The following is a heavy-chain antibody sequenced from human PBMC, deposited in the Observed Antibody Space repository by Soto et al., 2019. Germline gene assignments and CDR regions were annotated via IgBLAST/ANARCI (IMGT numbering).Heavy chain of an antibody. Sequence: QITLTESGPTLVKPTQTLTLTCTFSGFSFSTGSVGVGWIRQPPGESLESLALIYWDDDKRLSPSLKNRLTITKDTSKNQVVVTMTNMDPEDTGTYFCAHVYWAASGTRYYFDYWGQGTLVTVSS. J-gene: IGHJ4*02. D-gene: IGHD6-13*01. CDR1: GFSFSTGSVG. CDR3: AHVYWAASGTRYYFDY. CDR2: IYWDDDK. V-gene: IGHV2-5*02.